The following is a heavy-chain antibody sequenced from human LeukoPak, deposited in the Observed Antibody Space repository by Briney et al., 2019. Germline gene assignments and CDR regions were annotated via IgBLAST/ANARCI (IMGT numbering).Heavy chain of an antibody. D-gene: IGHD3-10*01. Sequence: GASVKVSCKASGYIFTSYSISWVRQAPGQGLEWMGWISAYNGNTNYAQKLQGRVTMTTDTSTSTAYMELRSLRSEDTAVYYCARRPSELWFGTRKSWFDPWGQGTLVTVSS. CDR1: GYIFTSYS. J-gene: IGHJ5*02. CDR3: ARRPSELWFGTRKSWFDP. V-gene: IGHV1-18*01. CDR2: ISAYNGNT.